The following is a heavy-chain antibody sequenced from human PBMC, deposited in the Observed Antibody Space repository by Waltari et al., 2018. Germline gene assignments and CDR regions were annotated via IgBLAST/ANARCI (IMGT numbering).Heavy chain of an antibody. J-gene: IGHJ3*02. V-gene: IGHV1-2*06. D-gene: IGHD6-6*01. CDR2: VNPNSGGT. CDR1: GYTFTGYY. CDR3: ASSIAARPGNAFDI. Sequence: QVQLVQSGAEVKKPGASVKVSCKASGYTFTGYYMHWVRQAPGQGLEGRGRVNPNSGGTTYAEKSQGRLTMTRDTSISTAYMELSRLRSDDTAVYYCASSIAARPGNAFDIWGQGTMVTVSS.